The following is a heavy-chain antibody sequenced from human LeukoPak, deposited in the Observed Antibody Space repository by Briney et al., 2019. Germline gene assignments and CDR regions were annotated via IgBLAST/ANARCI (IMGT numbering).Heavy chain of an antibody. Sequence: GGSLRLSCAASEFTFSSHSMNWVRQAPGKGLEWVSSISRSGGSIYYADSLKGRFTISRDNAKNSLYLQVNSLRAEDTAVYFCARSLKVSAALDVFDIWGQGTMVTVSS. CDR2: ISRSGGSI. CDR3: ARSLKVSAALDVFDI. V-gene: IGHV3-21*01. J-gene: IGHJ3*02. D-gene: IGHD2-2*01. CDR1: EFTFSSHS.